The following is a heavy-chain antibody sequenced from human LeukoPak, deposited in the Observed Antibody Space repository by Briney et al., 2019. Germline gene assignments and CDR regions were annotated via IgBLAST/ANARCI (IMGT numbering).Heavy chain of an antibody. CDR2: ISAYNGNT. D-gene: IGHD5-18*01. CDR3: AGSSVGYSYNLGPGDY. J-gene: IGHJ4*02. CDR1: GYTFISYG. Sequence: ASVKVSCKASGYTFISYGISWVRQAPGQGLEWMGWISAYNGNTNYAQNLQGRVTMTTDTSTSTAYMELRSLRSDDTAVYYCAGSSVGYSYNLGPGDYWGQGTLVTVSS. V-gene: IGHV1-18*04.